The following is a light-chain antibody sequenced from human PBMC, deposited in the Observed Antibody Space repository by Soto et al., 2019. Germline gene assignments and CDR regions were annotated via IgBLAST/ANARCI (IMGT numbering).Light chain of an antibody. CDR1: SSNIGSNT. CDR2: SYN. V-gene: IGLV1-44*01. Sequence: QSVLTQPPSASGTPGQRVTISCSGSSSNIGSNTVNWYQQLPGTAPKLLIYSYNQRPSGVPDRFSDSKSGTSASLAISGLQSEDEAVYYCSAWDDSLSGYVFGTGTKLTVL. J-gene: IGLJ1*01. CDR3: SAWDDSLSGYV.